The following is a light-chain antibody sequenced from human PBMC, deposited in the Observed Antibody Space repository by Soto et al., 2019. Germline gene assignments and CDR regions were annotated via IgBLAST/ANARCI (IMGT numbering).Light chain of an antibody. CDR3: QQYTENSGT. V-gene: IGKV1-5*03. CDR1: QTISSW. CDR2: KAS. Sequence: DIQMTHSPSTLSGSVGDRVTITFRASQTISSWLAWYQQKPGKAPKLLIYKASSLESGVPSRFSGSESGTEFTLTISSLQPDDIATYYCQQYTENSGTFGQGTKVDIK. J-gene: IGKJ1*01.